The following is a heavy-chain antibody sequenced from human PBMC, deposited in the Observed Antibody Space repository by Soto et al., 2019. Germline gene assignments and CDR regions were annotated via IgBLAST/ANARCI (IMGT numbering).Heavy chain of an antibody. D-gene: IGHD3-22*01. CDR3: ARDGATYYYDSSGYYPNWFDP. J-gene: IGHJ5*02. V-gene: IGHV3-7*01. CDR2: INQDAHET. CDR1: GFTFSAYW. Sequence: GGSLSLSCAASGFTFSAYWMSWVRQAPGRGLEWVANINQDAHETNYVDSLRGRVTISRDNAKNSLYLQMNSLRAEDTAVYYCARDGATYYYDSSGYYPNWFDPWGQGTLVTVSS.